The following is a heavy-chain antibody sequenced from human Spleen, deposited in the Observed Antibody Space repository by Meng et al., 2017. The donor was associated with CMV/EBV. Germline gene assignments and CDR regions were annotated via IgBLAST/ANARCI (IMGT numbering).Heavy chain of an antibody. CDR2: INHSGST. Sequence: SETLSLTCAVYGGSFSGYYWSWIRQPPGKGLEWIGEINHSGSTNYNPSLKSRVTISVDTSKNQFSLKLSSVTAADTAVYYCARIRITMIVGDFDYWGQGTLVTVSS. CDR1: GGSFSGYY. D-gene: IGHD3-22*01. CDR3: ARIRITMIVGDFDY. J-gene: IGHJ4*02. V-gene: IGHV4-34*01.